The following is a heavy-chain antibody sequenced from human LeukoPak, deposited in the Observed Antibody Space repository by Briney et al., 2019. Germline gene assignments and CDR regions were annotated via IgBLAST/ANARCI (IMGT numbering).Heavy chain of an antibody. V-gene: IGHV1-69*13. J-gene: IGHJ4*02. D-gene: IGHD3-9*01. CDR2: IIPIFGTA. CDR1: GGTFSSYA. CDR3: ARVTPAYYRPNS. Sequence: GASVKVSCKASGGTFSSYAISWVRQAPGQGLEWMGGIIPIFGTANYAQKFQGRVTITADESTSTAYMELSSLRSEDTAVYYCARVTPAYYRPNSWGQGTLVTVSS.